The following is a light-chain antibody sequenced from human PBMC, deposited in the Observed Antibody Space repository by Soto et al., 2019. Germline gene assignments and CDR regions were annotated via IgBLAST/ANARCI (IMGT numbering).Light chain of an antibody. J-gene: IGKJ4*01. CDR1: QSVSTN. CDR3: QQYNEWPLT. CDR2: GAS. V-gene: IGKV3-15*01. Sequence: ETVMTQSPATLSVSPGERATLSCGASQSVSTNLAWYQQKPGQVPRLLIYGASTRASDIPARFSGSGSGTELTLTISSLQSEDFAVYYCQQYNEWPLTFGGGTQVEIE.